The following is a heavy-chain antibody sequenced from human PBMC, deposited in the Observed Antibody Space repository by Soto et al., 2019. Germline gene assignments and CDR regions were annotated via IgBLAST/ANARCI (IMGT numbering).Heavy chain of an antibody. D-gene: IGHD4-17*01. J-gene: IGHJ3*01. CDR3: GKDPNGDYVGGFEF. V-gene: IGHV3-23*01. CDR1: GFIFNNYA. CDR2: ISASGSRT. Sequence: LRLSCAASGFIFNNYAMSWVRQAPGKGLEWVSGISASGSRTFYADSVKGRFTVSRDFSKNTLSLQMDSLRAEDTAVYFCGKDPNGDYVGGFEFWGPGTMVTVSS.